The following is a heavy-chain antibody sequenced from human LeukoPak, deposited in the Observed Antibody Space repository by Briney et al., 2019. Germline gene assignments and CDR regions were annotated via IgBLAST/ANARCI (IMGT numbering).Heavy chain of an antibody. Sequence: SETLSLTRTASGGSIGTYSWNWIRQPPGKGLEWIGYIYYSGTTNYNPPLKSRVTISVDTSKNQFSLKLSSVTAADTAVYYCARGVYIAAAQYAYWGQGTLVTASS. V-gene: IGHV4-59*01. CDR1: GGSIGTYS. CDR2: IYYSGTT. J-gene: IGHJ4*02. CDR3: ARGVYIAAAQYAY. D-gene: IGHD6-13*01.